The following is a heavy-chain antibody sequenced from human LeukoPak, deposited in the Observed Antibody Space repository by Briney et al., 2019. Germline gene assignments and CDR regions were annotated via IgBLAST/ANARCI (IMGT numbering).Heavy chain of an antibody. CDR2: ISSSSTI. J-gene: IGHJ4*02. D-gene: IGHD3/OR15-3a*01. V-gene: IGHV3-69-1*01. CDR1: GFTFSTYG. CDR3: ARAFGLTDY. Sequence: GGSLRLSCAASGFTFSTYGMNWVRQAPGKGLEWVSSISSSSTIYYADSVKGRFTISRDNAKNSLYLQRNSLRDEDTAVYYCARAFGLTDYWGQGTLVTVSS.